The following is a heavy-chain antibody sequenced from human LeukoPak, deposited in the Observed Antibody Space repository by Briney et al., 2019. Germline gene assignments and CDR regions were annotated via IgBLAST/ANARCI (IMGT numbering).Heavy chain of an antibody. Sequence: SVKVSCKASGGTFSIYAISWVRQAPGQGLEWMGGIIPIFGTANYAQKFQGRVTITADESTSTAYMELSSLRSEDTAVYYCARGSGRTDYYDSSGTFDYWGQGTLVTVSS. D-gene: IGHD3-22*01. CDR1: GGTFSIYA. V-gene: IGHV1-69*13. J-gene: IGHJ4*02. CDR3: ARGSGRTDYYDSSGTFDY. CDR2: IIPIFGTA.